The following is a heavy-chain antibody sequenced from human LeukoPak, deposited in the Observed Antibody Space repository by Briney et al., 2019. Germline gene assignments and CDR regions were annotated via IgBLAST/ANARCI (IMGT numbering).Heavy chain of an antibody. J-gene: IGHJ4*02. CDR2: ISGSGGST. Sequence: GGSLRLSCAASGFTFSSYAMSWVRQAPGKGLEWVSAISGSGGSTYYADSVKGRLTISRDNSKNTLYLQMNSLRAEDTAVYYCANSRHYDILTGYYYLDYWGQGTLVTVSS. D-gene: IGHD3-9*01. CDR3: ANSRHYDILTGYYYLDY. V-gene: IGHV3-23*01. CDR1: GFTFSSYA.